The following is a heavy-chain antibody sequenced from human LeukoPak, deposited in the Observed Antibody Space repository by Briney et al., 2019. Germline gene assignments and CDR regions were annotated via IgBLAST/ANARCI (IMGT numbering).Heavy chain of an antibody. CDR3: ARQASGNGMDV. J-gene: IGHJ6*02. V-gene: IGHV1-18*01. CDR2: ISGYNGNT. Sequence: GASVKVSCKASGYTFTSYGISWVRQAPGQGLEWMGWISGYNGNTKYAQKPQGRVTVTTDTSTSTAYMELRSLRSDDTAVYYCARQASGNGMDVWGQGTTVTVSS. D-gene: IGHD3-10*01. CDR1: GYTFTSYG.